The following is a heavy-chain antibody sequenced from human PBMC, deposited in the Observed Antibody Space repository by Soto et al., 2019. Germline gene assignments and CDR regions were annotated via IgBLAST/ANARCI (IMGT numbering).Heavy chain of an antibody. CDR1: GGSVSSGSYY. CDR2: IYYSGST. V-gene: IGHV4-61*01. D-gene: IGHD2-2*02. J-gene: IGHJ6*02. CDR3: ARDLGVPAAIGSYYYYGMDV. Sequence: NPSETLSLTCTVSGGSVSSGSYYWSWIRQPPGKGLEWIGYIYYSGSTNYNPSLKSRVTISVDTSKNQFSLKLSSATAADTAVYYCARDLGVPAAIGSYYYYGMDVWGQGTTVTVSS.